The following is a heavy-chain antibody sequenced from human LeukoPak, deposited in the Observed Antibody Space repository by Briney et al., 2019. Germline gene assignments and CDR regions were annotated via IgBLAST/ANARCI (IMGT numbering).Heavy chain of an antibody. V-gene: IGHV4-38-2*01. D-gene: IGHD2-8*01. Sequence: SETLSLTCAVYIDSFTNYYWNWIRQTPGKGLEWIGSIYHSGSTYYNPSLKSRVTISVDTSKNQFSLKLSSVTAADTAVYYCARGRYCTNGVCYMNDYWGQGTRVTVSS. J-gene: IGHJ4*02. CDR1: IDSFTNYY. CDR2: IYHSGST. CDR3: ARGRYCTNGVCYMNDY.